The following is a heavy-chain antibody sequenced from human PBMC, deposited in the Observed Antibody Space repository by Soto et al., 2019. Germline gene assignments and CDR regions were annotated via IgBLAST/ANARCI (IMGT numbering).Heavy chain of an antibody. CDR3: ARVAVLWFGELSGFDY. Sequence: PSETLSLTCTVSGGSISSYYWSWIRQPPGKGLEWIGYIYYSGSTNYNPSLKSRVTISVDTSKNQFSLKLSSVTAADTAVYSCARVAVLWFGELSGFDYWGRVTLVTVSS. D-gene: IGHD3-10*01. J-gene: IGHJ4*02. CDR2: IYYSGST. V-gene: IGHV4-59*01. CDR1: GGSISSYY.